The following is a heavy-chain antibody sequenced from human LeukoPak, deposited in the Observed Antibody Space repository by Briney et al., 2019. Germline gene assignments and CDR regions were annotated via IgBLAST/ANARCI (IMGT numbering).Heavy chain of an antibody. D-gene: IGHD2-2*01. J-gene: IGHJ4*02. V-gene: IGHV1-46*01. CDR3: ARGAYCSSTSCYHPASLKDY. Sequence: VASVTVSCKASGSTFTSYYMHWVRQAPGQGLEWMGIINPSGDSTNYAQKFKGRVTMTRDTSTSTVYMELSSLRSEGTAVYYCARGAYCSSTSCYHPASLKDYWGQGTLVTVSS. CDR2: INPSGDST. CDR1: GSTFTSYY.